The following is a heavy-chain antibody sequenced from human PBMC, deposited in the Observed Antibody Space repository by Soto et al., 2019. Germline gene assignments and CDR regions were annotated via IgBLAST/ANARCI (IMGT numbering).Heavy chain of an antibody. CDR1: GFTFSRYT. Sequence: QVQLVESGGGVVQPGRSLRLSCAASGFTFSRYTMHWVRQAPGKGLEWVAVISYDASNEYYADSVKGRFTISRDNSNNTLYVQMNSLRAEDTAVYYCAGSSGFYYAMDVWGQGTTVTVSS. CDR3: AGSSGFYYAMDV. V-gene: IGHV3-30-3*01. D-gene: IGHD6-25*01. CDR2: ISYDASNE. J-gene: IGHJ6*02.